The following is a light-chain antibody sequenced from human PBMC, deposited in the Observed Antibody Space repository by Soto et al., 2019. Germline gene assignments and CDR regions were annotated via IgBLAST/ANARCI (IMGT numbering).Light chain of an antibody. V-gene: IGLV2-23*03. Sequence: QSALTQPASVSGSPGQSITISCTGPSSDVGSYNLVSWYQRHPGKAPKLMIYEGSKRPSGVSNRFSGSKSGNTASLTISGLQAEDEADYSFCSSAGSSTFAVFGGGTKLTVL. CDR1: SSDVGSYNL. CDR3: CSSAGSSTFAV. J-gene: IGLJ2*01. CDR2: EGS.